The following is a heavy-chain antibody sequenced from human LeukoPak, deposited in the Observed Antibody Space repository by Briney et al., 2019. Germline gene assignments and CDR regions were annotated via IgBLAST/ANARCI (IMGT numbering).Heavy chain of an antibody. Sequence: SETLSLTCTVSGDSITSSYWSWIRQPPGKTLECLGYIYHTGDKIYNPSLRGRLTMSLDTSKNQVSLRLTSVTAADTAVYFCAKTARVPFHWGQGTLVTVSS. CDR3: AKTARVPFH. J-gene: IGHJ4*02. V-gene: IGHV4-59*08. CDR2: IYHTGDK. D-gene: IGHD6-6*01. CDR1: GDSITSSY.